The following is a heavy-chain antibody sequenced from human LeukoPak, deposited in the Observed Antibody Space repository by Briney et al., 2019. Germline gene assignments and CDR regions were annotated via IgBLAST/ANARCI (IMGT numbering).Heavy chain of an antibody. CDR1: GFSVSNNY. Sequence: GGSLRLSCVVSGFSVSNNYIIWVRQAPGNGLERVSVIYGDGRTSHSASVRGRFTISRDNSKNIVSLQMNNLRAEDTAVYYCARGRGLGVVSPYFDYWGQGTLVAVSS. CDR3: ARGRGLGVVSPYFDY. D-gene: IGHD3-3*01. CDR2: IYGDGRT. V-gene: IGHV3-53*01. J-gene: IGHJ4*02.